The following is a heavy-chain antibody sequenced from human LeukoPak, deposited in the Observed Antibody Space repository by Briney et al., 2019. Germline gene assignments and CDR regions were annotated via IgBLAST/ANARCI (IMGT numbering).Heavy chain of an antibody. J-gene: IGHJ4*02. CDR3: ARLAYYYDSSGYYPGEYYFDY. Sequence: GASVKVSCKASGYTFTSYAMHWVRQAPGQRLEWMGWINAGNGNTKYSQKFQGRVTITADESTSTAYMELSSLRSEDTAVYYCARLAYYYDSSGYYPGEYYFDYWGQGTLVTVSS. D-gene: IGHD3-22*01. V-gene: IGHV1-3*01. CDR1: GYTFTSYA. CDR2: INAGNGNT.